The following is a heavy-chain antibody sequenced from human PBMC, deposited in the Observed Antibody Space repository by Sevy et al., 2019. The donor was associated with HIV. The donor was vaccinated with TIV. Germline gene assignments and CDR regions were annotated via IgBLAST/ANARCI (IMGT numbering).Heavy chain of an antibody. CDR1: GGSISSYY. CDR3: ARGSDTAMPSYYYYYYMDV. CDR2: IYYSGST. D-gene: IGHD5-18*01. Sequence: SETLSLTCTVSGGSISSYYWSWIRQPPGKGLEWIGYIYYSGSTNYNPSLKSRVTISVDTSKNQFSLKLSSVTAADTAVYYCARGSDTAMPSYYYYYYMDVWGTGTTVTVSS. V-gene: IGHV4-59*01. J-gene: IGHJ6*03.